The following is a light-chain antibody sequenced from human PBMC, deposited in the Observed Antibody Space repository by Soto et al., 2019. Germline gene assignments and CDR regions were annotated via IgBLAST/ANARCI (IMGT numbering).Light chain of an antibody. J-gene: IGKJ3*01. Sequence: IQLTQSPSSLSASVGDRVTITCRASQGISSYLAWYQQKPGKAPKLLIYAASTLQSGVPSRFSGSGSGTDFTLTISSLQPEDFATYYCQQHNSYLGGFTFGPGTKVDIK. CDR3: QQHNSYLGGFT. CDR1: QGISSY. V-gene: IGKV1-9*01. CDR2: AAS.